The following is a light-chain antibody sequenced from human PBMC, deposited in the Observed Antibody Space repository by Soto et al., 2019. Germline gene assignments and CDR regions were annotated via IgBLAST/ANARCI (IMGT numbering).Light chain of an antibody. V-gene: IGLV2-14*01. Sequence: QSALTQPASVSGSPGQSITISCTGTSSDVGGYNYVSWYQQHPDKAPKLMIFEVSNRPSGVSDRFSGSKSGHTASLTISWLQAEDGADYYCRSYHSSAPYVFGTGTKLTVL. CDR1: SSDVGGYNY. CDR2: EVS. J-gene: IGLJ1*01. CDR3: RSYHSSAPYV.